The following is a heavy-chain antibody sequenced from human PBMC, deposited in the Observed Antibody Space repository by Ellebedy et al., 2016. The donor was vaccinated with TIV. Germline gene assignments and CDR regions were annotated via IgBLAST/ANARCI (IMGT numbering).Heavy chain of an antibody. J-gene: IGHJ4*02. CDR1: GDRVSSTSGA. CDR2: TYYRSRWFH. Sequence: SQTLSLTXVISGDRVSSTSGAWNWIRQSPSRGLEWLGRTYYRSRWFHDYALSVKSRIAMNADTSKNQFSLQLNTATPEDAAVYFCASGWETFAYWGQGTLVTVSS. D-gene: IGHD1-26*01. CDR3: ASGWETFAY. V-gene: IGHV6-1*01.